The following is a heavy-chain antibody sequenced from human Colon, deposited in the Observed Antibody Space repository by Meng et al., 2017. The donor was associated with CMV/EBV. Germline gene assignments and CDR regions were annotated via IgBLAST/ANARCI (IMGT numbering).Heavy chain of an antibody. CDR3: ARATVQGINWFDP. V-gene: IGHV3-74*01. D-gene: IGHD4-17*01. CDR1: GFTFYTHA. J-gene: IGHJ5*02. Sequence: GESLKISCAASGFTFYTHAMSWVRQAPGKGLVWVSRINSDGSITNYADSVKGRFTISRDNAKNTLYLQMNSLRAEDTAVYYCARATVQGINWFDPWGQGTPVTVSS. CDR2: INSDGSIT.